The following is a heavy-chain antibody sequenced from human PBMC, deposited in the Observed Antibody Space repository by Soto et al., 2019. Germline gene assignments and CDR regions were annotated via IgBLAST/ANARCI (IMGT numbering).Heavy chain of an antibody. V-gene: IGHV3-30*18. CDR2: ISDTGSRH. Sequence: GGSLRLSCVGSGFTFSSYGMHWVRQAPGKGLECVAVISDTGSRHYYAASVEGRFTISRENSKNTLSLHIDRLRVEDTAVYYCAKDRGGDCPDNSCYFGADYWGQGTPVTVSS. J-gene: IGHJ4*02. D-gene: IGHD2-2*01. CDR3: AKDRGGDCPDNSCYFGADY. CDR1: GFTFSSYG.